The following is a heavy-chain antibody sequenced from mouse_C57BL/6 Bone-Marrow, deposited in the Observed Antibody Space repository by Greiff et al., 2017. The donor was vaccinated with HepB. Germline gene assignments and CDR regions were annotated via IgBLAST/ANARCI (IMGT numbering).Heavy chain of an antibody. CDR3: TEDYGSSQGY. D-gene: IGHD1-1*01. Sequence: EVKLMESGGGLVQPGGSMKLSCVASGFTFSNSWMNWVRQSPEKGLEWVAQIRLKSDNYATHYAVSVKGRFTISRDDSKSSVYLQMNNLRDEDTGIYYCTEDYGSSQGYWGQGTTLTVSS. CDR1: GFTFSNSW. V-gene: IGHV6-3*01. CDR2: IRLKSDNYAT. J-gene: IGHJ2*01.